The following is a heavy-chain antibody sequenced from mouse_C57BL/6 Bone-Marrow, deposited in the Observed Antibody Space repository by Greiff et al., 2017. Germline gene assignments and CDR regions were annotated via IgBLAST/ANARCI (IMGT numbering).Heavy chain of an antibody. CDR2: IDPSDSYT. V-gene: IGHV1-50*01. CDR3: ARDYYYGSSYDYAMDY. CDR1: GYTFTSYW. Sequence: VKLMESGAELVKPGASVKLSCKASGYTFTSYWMQWVKQRPGQGLEWIGEIDPSDSYTNYNQKFKGKATLTVDTSSSTAYMQLSSLTSEDSAVYYCARDYYYGSSYDYAMDYWGQGTSVTVSS. D-gene: IGHD1-1*01. J-gene: IGHJ4*01.